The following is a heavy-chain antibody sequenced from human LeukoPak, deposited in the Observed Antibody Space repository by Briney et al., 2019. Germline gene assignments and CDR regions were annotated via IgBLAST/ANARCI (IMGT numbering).Heavy chain of an antibody. CDR2: IYYSGST. CDR3: ARHGIENWNYSFRTTYFDY. CDR1: GGSISSSSYY. Sequence: PSETLSLTCTVSGGSISSSSYYWGWIRQPPGKGLEWIGSIYYSGSTYYNPSLKSRVTISVDTSKNQFSLKLSSVTAADTAVYYCARHGIENWNYSFRTTYFDYWGQGTLVTVSS. V-gene: IGHV4-39*01. J-gene: IGHJ4*02. D-gene: IGHD1-7*01.